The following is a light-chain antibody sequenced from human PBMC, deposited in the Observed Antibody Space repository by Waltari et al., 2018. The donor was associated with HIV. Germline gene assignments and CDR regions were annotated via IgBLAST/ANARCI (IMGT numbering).Light chain of an antibody. CDR1: RDIYTH. CDR2: GAS. V-gene: IGKV1-8*01. J-gene: IGKJ1*01. CDR3: QQYHNSPQT. Sequence: ATRMTQSPPSVSAATGDTVTITCRASRDIYTHLAWYQSKPGSAPHLLIYGASTLQKGPPGRFNGSGSGTSFSLTVTCLQSEDFATYFCQQYHNSPQTFGQGTTV.